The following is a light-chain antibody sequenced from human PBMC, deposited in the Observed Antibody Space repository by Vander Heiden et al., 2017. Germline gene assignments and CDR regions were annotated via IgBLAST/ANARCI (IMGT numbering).Light chain of an antibody. CDR3: AAWDDSLSAVV. CDR1: NSDIGSHY. V-gene: IGLV1-47*01. CDR2: RHN. J-gene: IGLJ2*01. Sequence: QSVLTPPPSASGTPGPKVTISCSGSNSDIGSHYVYWFQHLPGTAPKLLIYRHNQRASGVPDRFSGSKSGTSASLAISGLRSEDEADYYCAAWDDSLSAVVFGGGTKLTVL.